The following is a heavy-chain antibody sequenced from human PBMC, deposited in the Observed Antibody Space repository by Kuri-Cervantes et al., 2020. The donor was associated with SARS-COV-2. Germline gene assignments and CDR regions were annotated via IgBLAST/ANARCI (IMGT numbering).Heavy chain of an antibody. CDR3: ARAPGGSYRPDAFDI. V-gene: IGHV3-7*01. CDR2: IKQDGSEK. CDR1: GFTFSSYW. J-gene: IGHJ3*02. Sequence: GESLKISCAASGFTFSSYWMSWVRQAPGKGLEWVANIKQDGSEKYYVDSVKGRFTISRDNAKNSLYLQMNSLRAEDTAVYYCARAPGGSYRPDAFDIWGQGTMVTVSS. D-gene: IGHD1-26*01.